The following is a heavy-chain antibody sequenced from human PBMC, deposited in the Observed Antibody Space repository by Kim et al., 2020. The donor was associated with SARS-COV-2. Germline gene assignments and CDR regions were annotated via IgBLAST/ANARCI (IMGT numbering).Heavy chain of an antibody. CDR3: ARVTSDSSSWYGGYYYYMDV. D-gene: IGHD6-13*01. J-gene: IGHJ6*03. V-gene: IGHV3-11*06. Sequence: GRFTIPRDNAKNSLYLQMNSLRAEDTAVYYCARVTSDSSSWYGGYYYYMDVWGKGTTVTVSS.